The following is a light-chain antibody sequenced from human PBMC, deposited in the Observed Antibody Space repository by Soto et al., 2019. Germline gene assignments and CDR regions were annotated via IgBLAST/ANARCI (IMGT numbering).Light chain of an antibody. Sequence: ELTQPPAVSVAPGQTATIPCGGSNIGGKSVHWYQQVPGTAPKLLIYANANRPSGVPDRFSGSKSGTSASLAITGLQAEDEADYYCQSYDRSLTGSIFGGGTKLTVL. CDR2: ANA. J-gene: IGLJ2*01. CDR3: QSYDRSLTGSI. V-gene: IGLV1-40*01. CDR1: SNIGGKS.